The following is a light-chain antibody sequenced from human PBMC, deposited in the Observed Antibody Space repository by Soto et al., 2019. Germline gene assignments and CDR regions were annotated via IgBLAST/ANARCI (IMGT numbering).Light chain of an antibody. CDR2: EVS. V-gene: IGLV2-14*01. J-gene: IGLJ2*01. CDR1: SSDVGGYNY. CDR3: SSYTSSSRVV. Sequence: QSALTQPASVSGSPGQSITNSCTGTSSDVGGYNYVSWYQQHPGKAPKLMIYEVSNRPSGVSNRFSGSKSGNTASLTISGLQAEDEADYYCSSYTSSSRVVFGGGTKVTVL.